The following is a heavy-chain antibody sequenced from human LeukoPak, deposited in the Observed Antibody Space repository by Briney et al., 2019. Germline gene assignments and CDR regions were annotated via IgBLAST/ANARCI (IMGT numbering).Heavy chain of an antibody. CDR1: GFTSSSYW. V-gene: IGHV3-7*03. CDR2: INHNGNVN. D-gene: IGHD3-16*01. J-gene: IGHJ6*02. CDR3: ARGGGLDV. Sequence: GGSLRLSCAASGFTSSSYWMNWARQAPGKGLEWVASINHNGNVNYYVDSVRGRFTISRDNAKNSLYLQMSNLRAEDTAVYFCARGGGLDVWGQGATVTVSS.